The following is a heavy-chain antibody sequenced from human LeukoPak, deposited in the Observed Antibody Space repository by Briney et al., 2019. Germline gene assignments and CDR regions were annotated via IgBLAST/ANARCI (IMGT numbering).Heavy chain of an antibody. CDR2: INPNSGGT. D-gene: IGHD2-15*01. V-gene: IGHV1-2*04. CDR3: ARGRYCSGGSCYGMDV. Sequence: ASVKVSCKASGYTFTGYYMHWVRQAPGQGLEWMGWINPNSGGTNYAQKFQGWVTKTRDTSISTAYMELSRLRSDDTAVYYCARGRYCSGGSCYGMDVWGQGTTVTVSS. CDR1: GYTFTGYY. J-gene: IGHJ6*02.